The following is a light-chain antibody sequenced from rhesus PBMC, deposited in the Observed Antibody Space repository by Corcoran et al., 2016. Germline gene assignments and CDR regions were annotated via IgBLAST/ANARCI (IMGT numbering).Light chain of an antibody. CDR1: QGISNY. CDR2: YAS. J-gene: IGKJ2*01. Sequence: DIQMTQSPSSLSASVGDTVTITCRASQGISNYLAWYQQKPGKAPKPLIYYASNLESGGPSRFSGRGSGTEFTLTISRLKPEDFATYYCQQHNSYPPYSFGQGTKVEIK. CDR3: QQHNSYPPYS. V-gene: IGKV1S14*01.